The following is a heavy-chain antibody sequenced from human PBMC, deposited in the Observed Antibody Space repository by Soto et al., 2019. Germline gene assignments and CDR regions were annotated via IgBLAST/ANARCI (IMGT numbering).Heavy chain of an antibody. J-gene: IGHJ4*02. Sequence: GGSLRLSCAASGFTFSDYYMSWIRQAPGKGLEWLSYISSSGSTIYYADSVKGRFTISRDNAKNSLYLQMNSLRAEDTAVYYCARDRRLTRGYSYRIDYWGQGTLVTVSS. CDR3: ARDRRLTRGYSYRIDY. CDR1: GFTFSDYY. V-gene: IGHV3-11*01. D-gene: IGHD5-18*01. CDR2: ISSSGSTI.